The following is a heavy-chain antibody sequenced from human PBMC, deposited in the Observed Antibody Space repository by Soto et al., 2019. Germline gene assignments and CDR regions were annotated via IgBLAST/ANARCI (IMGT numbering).Heavy chain of an antibody. CDR2: INPDGGGT. J-gene: IGHJ6*02. D-gene: IGHD1-1*01. Sequence: QVQLVQSGAEVKKPGASVKVSCNASGYTFTSYYMHWERLAPGQGLEWMGIINPDGGGTSYAQQFQGRVSMTRGTSTSTVYMEMSSLRAEDTAVYYCAVGGTYLSMDVWGPGTTVTVS. V-gene: IGHV1-46*01. CDR1: GYTFTSYY. CDR3: AVGGTYLSMDV.